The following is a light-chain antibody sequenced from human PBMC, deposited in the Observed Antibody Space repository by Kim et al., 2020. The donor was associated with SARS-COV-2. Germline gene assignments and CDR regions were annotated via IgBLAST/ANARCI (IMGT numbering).Light chain of an antibody. V-gene: IGKV1-27*01. CDR3: QKYDSAPWT. J-gene: IGKJ1*01. Sequence: DIQVTQSPSSLSASVGDRVIITCRASRGISDYVAWFQQKPGKVPKLLISAASTLQSGVPSRFSGSGSGTHFSLTISSLQPEDVATYYCQKYDSAPWTFGQGTKVDIK. CDR2: AAS. CDR1: RGISDY.